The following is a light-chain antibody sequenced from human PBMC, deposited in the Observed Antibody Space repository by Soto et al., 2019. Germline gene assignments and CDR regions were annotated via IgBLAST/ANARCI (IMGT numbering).Light chain of an antibody. Sequence: DIQMTQSPSTLSASMGDTVTITCRASQSISSWLAWYQHKPGKAPKLLIYQASILHSGVPSRFSGSGSGTDFTLTITGLQPDDFATYYCQQYNSNYHLWTFGQGTKVEIK. CDR2: QAS. V-gene: IGKV1-5*03. J-gene: IGKJ1*01. CDR3: QQYNSNYHLWT. CDR1: QSISSW.